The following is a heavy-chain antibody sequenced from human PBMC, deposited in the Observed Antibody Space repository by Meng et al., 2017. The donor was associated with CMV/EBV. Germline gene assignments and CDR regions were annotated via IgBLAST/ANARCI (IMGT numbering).Heavy chain of an antibody. J-gene: IGHJ6*02. V-gene: IGHV3-30-3*01. CDR2: ISYDGSNK. Sequence: GESLKISCAASGFTFSSYAMHWVRQAPGKGLEWVAVISYDGSNKYYADSVKGRFTISRDNYKNTLYLQMNSLRAEDTAVYYCARDHRSMDVWGQGTTVTVSS. CDR1: GFTFSSYA. CDR3: ARDHRSMDV.